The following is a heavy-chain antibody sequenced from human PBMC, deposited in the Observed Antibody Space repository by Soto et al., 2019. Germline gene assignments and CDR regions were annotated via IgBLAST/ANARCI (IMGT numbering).Heavy chain of an antibody. CDR1: GFTFSNAW. Sequence: PGGSLRLSCAASGFTFSNAWMSWVRQAPGKGLEWVGRIKSKTDGGTKDYAAPGKGRFTISRDDSKNTLYLQINSLKTEYTAVYYCTIGTPTRSGSYWFGDYYYGMDVWGQGTTVTVSS. J-gene: IGHJ6*02. D-gene: IGHD3-10*01. CDR2: IKSKTDGGTK. CDR3: TIGTPTRSGSYWFGDYYYGMDV. V-gene: IGHV3-15*01.